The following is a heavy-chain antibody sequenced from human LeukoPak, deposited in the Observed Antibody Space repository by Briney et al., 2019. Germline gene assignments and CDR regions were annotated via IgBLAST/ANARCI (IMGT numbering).Heavy chain of an antibody. CDR2: ISSSGSTI. V-gene: IGHV3-11*01. D-gene: IGHD3-9*01. Sequence: PGGSLRLSCAASGFTFSDYYMSWIRQAPGKGLEWVSYISSSGSTIYYADSVKGRFTISRDNAKNSLYLQMNSLRAEDTAVYYCARANRLYFDWLLFSYFDYWGQGTLVTVSS. CDR1: GFTFSDYY. CDR3: ARANRLYFDWLLFSYFDY. J-gene: IGHJ4*02.